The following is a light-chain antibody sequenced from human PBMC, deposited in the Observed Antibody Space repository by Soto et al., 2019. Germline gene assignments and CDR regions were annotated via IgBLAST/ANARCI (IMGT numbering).Light chain of an antibody. CDR3: QQYNNGWT. J-gene: IGKJ1*01. V-gene: IGKV3-15*01. CDR1: QSLVTY. Sequence: IVLTQSPATLSVSPGERATLSCRASQSLVTYLAWYQQKPGQAPRLLIYGASSRATGVPARFSGSGSGTEFTLTISSLQSEDFAVYYCQQYNNGWTFGQGTKVEIK. CDR2: GAS.